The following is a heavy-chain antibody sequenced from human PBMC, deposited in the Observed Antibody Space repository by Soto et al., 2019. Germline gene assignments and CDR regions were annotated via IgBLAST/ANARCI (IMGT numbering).Heavy chain of an antibody. CDR3: AILGYSSSWYAGYFQH. D-gene: IGHD6-13*01. CDR1: GYTFTSYG. Sequence: ASVKVSCKASGYTFTSYGISWVRQAPGQGLEWMGWISAYNGNTNYAQKLQGRVTMTTDTSTSTAYMELRSLRSDDTAVYYCAILGYSSSWYAGYFQHWGQGTLVTVSS. CDR2: ISAYNGNT. J-gene: IGHJ1*01. V-gene: IGHV1-18*01.